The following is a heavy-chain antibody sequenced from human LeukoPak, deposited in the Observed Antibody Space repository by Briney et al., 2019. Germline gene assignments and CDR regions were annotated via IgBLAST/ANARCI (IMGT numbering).Heavy chain of an antibody. J-gene: IGHJ4*02. Sequence: GASLQISCRGSGYIFTTYWIGGGRQLPGKGLEWMGIIYPGYSHTRSTPSFQGQVTMSPDKSINTAYLQWSSLKASDTAIYYCARRQGCSSTSCPPDYWGQGTLVTVSP. CDR1: GYIFTTYW. CDR2: IYPGYSHT. V-gene: IGHV5-51*01. CDR3: ARRQGCSSTSCPPDY. D-gene: IGHD2-2*01.